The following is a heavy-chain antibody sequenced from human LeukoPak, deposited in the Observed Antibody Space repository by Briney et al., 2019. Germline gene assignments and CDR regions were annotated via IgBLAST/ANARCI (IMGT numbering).Heavy chain of an antibody. D-gene: IGHD3-10*01. CDR3: AKDLHYGSADY. Sequence: GGSLRLSCAASGFTFSSYEMNWVRQAPGNGLEWVSYISSSGSTIYYADSVKGRFTISRDNAKNALYLQMNSLRAEDTAVYYCAKDLHYGSADYWGQGTLVTVSS. J-gene: IGHJ4*02. V-gene: IGHV3-48*03. CDR1: GFTFSSYE. CDR2: ISSSGSTI.